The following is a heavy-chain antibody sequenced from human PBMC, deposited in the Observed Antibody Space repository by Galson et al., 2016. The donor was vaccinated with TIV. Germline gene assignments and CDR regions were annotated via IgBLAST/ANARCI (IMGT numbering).Heavy chain of an antibody. J-gene: IGHJ2*01. Sequence: SVKVSCKASGYTFMDYAVSWVRQAPGQGLEWMGWINSYNGDTNFAQKFQGRVTMTTDTSTNTAYLELRNLRSDDTAIYYCAMSGYTYVLVGLPSSFWYPEPWGRGTLVTVSS. V-gene: IGHV1-18*01. CDR1: GYTFMDYA. CDR3: AMSGYTYVLVGLPSSFWYPEP. CDR2: INSYNGDT. D-gene: IGHD5-18*01.